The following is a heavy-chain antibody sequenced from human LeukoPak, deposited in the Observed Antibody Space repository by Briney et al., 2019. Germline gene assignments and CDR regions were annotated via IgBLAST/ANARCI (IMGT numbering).Heavy chain of an antibody. CDR1: GFTFSTYA. CDR2: ISGSGGST. CDR3: VRNIASDTAMV. V-gene: IGHV3-23*01. D-gene: IGHD5-18*01. Sequence: PGGSLRLSCAASGFTFSTYAMTWVRQAPGKGLEWVSAISGSGGSTYYADSVKGRFTISRDNSKNTLYLQMNSLRAEDTAVYYCVRNIASDTAMVWGQGTLVTVSS. J-gene: IGHJ4*02.